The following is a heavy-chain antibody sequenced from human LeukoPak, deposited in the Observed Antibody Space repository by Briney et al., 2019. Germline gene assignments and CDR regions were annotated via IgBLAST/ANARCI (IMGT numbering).Heavy chain of an antibody. Sequence: GGSLRLSCAASGFTFSDYYMSWIRQAPGKGLEWVSYISSSGSIIYYADSVKGRFTISRDNAKNSMYLQLNSLRAEDTAVYYCARGKYDSSPFLQHWGQGTLVTVSS. J-gene: IGHJ1*01. D-gene: IGHD3-22*01. CDR2: ISSSGSII. CDR3: ARGKYDSSPFLQH. V-gene: IGHV3-11*01. CDR1: GFTFSDYY.